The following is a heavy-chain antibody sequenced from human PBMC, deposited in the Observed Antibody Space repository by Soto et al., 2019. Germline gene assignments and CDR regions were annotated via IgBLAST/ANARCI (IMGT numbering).Heavy chain of an antibody. CDR3: TRDIPGIAVAGNFDY. J-gene: IGHJ4*02. Sequence: GGSLRLSCTASGFTFGDYAMSWFRQAPGKGLEWVGFIRSKAYGGTTEYAASVKGRFTISRDDSKSIAYLQMNSLKTEDTAVYYCTRDIPGIAVAGNFDYWGQGTLVTVSS. D-gene: IGHD6-19*01. CDR1: GFTFGDYA. V-gene: IGHV3-49*03. CDR2: IRSKAYGGTT.